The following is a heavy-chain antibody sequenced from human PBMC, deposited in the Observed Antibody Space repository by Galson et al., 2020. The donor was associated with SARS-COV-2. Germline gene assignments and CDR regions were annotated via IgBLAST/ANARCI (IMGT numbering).Heavy chain of an antibody. Sequence: SETLSLTCAVYGGSFKNYYWTWIRQSPGKGLQWIGEINHRGSNNSDPSLQGRVAMSVDTSKNQFSLRLSSVTAADTAVYYCVRGAEERRIIVVVPYYYTYRDVWGGGTAVTVSS. D-gene: IGHD2-2*01. CDR3: VRGAEERRIIVVVPYYYTYRDV. CDR1: GGSFKNYY. J-gene: IGHJ6*03. CDR2: INHRGSN. V-gene: IGHV4-34*01.